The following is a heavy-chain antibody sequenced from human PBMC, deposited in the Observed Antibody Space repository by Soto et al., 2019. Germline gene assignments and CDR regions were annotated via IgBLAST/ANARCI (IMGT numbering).Heavy chain of an antibody. Sequence: PSETLSLTCSVSGGSISSYYWSWIRQPPGKGLEWIGYIYYSGSTNYNPSLKSRVTISVDTSKNQFSLKLSSVTAADTAVYYCARIWFGELSFYFDYWGQGTQVTVSS. CDR1: GGSISSYY. CDR2: IYYSGST. V-gene: IGHV4-59*01. J-gene: IGHJ4*02. CDR3: ARIWFGELSFYFDY. D-gene: IGHD3-10*01.